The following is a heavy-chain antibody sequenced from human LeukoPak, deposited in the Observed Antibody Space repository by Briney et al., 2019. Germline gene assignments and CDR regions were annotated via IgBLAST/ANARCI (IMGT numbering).Heavy chain of an antibody. J-gene: IGHJ5*02. CDR1: GGSISSYY. CDR3: ARGQGIAVAGSFDP. V-gene: IGHV4-59*01. D-gene: IGHD6-19*01. Sequence: SETLSLTCTVSGGSISSYYWSWIRQPPGKGLEWIGYIYYSGSTNYNPSLKSRVTISVDTSKNQFSLKLSSVTAADTAVYYCARGQGIAVAGSFDPWGQGTLVTVSS. CDR2: IYYSGST.